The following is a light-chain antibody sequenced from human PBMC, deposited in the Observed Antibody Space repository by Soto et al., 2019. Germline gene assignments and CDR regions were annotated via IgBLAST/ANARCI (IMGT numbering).Light chain of an antibody. J-gene: IGKJ1*01. Sequence: EIVLPQSPATLSLSPGERATLSFRASQSVNIYLAWYQQKPGQAPRLLIYDASNRATGIPARFSGSGSGTEFTLTISSLQPDAFATYYCQQYNSYSWTFGQGTKVDI. CDR1: QSVNIY. CDR2: DAS. V-gene: IGKV3-11*01. CDR3: QQYNSYSWT.